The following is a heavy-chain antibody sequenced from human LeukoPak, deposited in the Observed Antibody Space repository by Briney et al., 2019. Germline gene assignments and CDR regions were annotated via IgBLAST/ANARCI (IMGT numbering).Heavy chain of an antibody. V-gene: IGHV3-21*01. D-gene: IGHD5-12*01. CDR1: GFSLSRYS. CDR3: ASGMEATISYFDN. CDR2: ISSRSTYI. Sequence: PGGSLGLSCTAPGFSLSRYSLNWVRQAPGKGLEWVATISSRSTYIYYADSVKGRFTISRDNAANSLYLHMTSLRAEDTALYYCASGMEATISYFDNWGQGTLVTVSS. J-gene: IGHJ4*02.